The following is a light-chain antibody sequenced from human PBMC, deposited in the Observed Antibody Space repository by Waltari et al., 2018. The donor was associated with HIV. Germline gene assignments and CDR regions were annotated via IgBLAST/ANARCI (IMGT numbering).Light chain of an antibody. CDR2: FDD. CDR3: AAWDDSLNGYV. CDR1: SSNVGYNG. V-gene: IGLV1-36*01. J-gene: IGLJ1*01. Sequence: QSVLTQPPSVSEAPRQRVTISCSGSSSNVGYNGVNWYQQLPGKAPKLLIYFDDLLSSGVSDRFSGSKSGTPASLAISGLQSEDEGDYYCAAWDDSLNGYVFGTGTKVTVL.